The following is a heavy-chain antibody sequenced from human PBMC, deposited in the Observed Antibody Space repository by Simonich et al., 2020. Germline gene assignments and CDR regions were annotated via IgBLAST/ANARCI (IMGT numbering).Heavy chain of an antibody. J-gene: IGHJ4*02. CDR2: ISSSSSYI. CDR1: GFTFSSYS. V-gene: IGHV3-21*01. D-gene: IGHD3-10*01. Sequence: GGGLVKPGGSLRLSCAASGFTFSSYSMNWVRQAPGKGLEWVSSISSSSSYIYYADSVKGRFTISRDNAKNSLYLQMNSLRAEDTAVYYCARDTSYYGSGSYYFYYWGQGTLVTVSS. CDR3: ARDTSYYGSGSYYFYY.